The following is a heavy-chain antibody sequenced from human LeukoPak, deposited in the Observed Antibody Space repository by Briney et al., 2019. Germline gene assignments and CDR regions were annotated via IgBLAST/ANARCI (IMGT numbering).Heavy chain of an antibody. J-gene: IGHJ4*02. Sequence: GESLKISCKASGYTFTNYWIGWVRQMPGKGLEWMGIIYPGDSDTRYSPSFRGQATISADKSISTAYLQWSSLKASDTAMYYCARHLRGYSYGPYSYWGQGTLVTVSS. V-gene: IGHV5-51*01. D-gene: IGHD5-18*01. CDR3: ARHLRGYSYGPYSY. CDR2: IYPGDSDT. CDR1: GYTFTNYW.